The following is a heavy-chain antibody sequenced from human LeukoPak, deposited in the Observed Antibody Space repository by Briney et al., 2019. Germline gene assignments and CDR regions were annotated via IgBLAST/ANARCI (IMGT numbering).Heavy chain of an antibody. D-gene: IGHD2-2*01. CDR2: ISSSSSYI. J-gene: IGHJ6*03. Sequence: PGGSLRLSCAASGFTFSSYSMNWVRQAPGKGLEWVSSISSSSSYIYYADSVRGRFTISRDNAKNSLYLQMNSLRAEDTAVYYCAREVVPAAMSFYYYYYMDVWGKGTTVTVSS. CDR3: AREVVPAAMSFYYYYYMDV. V-gene: IGHV3-21*01. CDR1: GFTFSSYS.